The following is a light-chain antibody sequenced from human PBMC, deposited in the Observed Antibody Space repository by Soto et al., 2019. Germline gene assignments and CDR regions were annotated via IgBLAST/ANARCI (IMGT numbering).Light chain of an antibody. CDR1: QSVSSN. V-gene: IGKV3D-15*01. Sequence: EIVMTQSPATLSVSPGERATLSCRASQSVSSNLAWYQQKRGQAPRLLIYGASTRATGIPDRFSGSGSGTHFTLTISRLEPGDFAVYYCQHFGGTTFTFGQGTRLEIK. CDR2: GAS. J-gene: IGKJ5*01. CDR3: QHFGGTTFT.